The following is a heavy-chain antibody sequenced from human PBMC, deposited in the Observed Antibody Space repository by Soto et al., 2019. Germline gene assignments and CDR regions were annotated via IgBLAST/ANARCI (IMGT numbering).Heavy chain of an antibody. CDR2: VYYSGTT. J-gene: IGHJ4*02. D-gene: IGHD2-21*02. Sequence: PSETLSLTCSVSGGSLSGYYWNWIRQCPRKGLERIGNVYYSGTTTYNLSLKSRVTISTYTSENQISLKVTSLTAADTAVYYCECVDSDGYSELVYWGPGTLVSVFS. CDR3: ECVDSDGYSELVY. V-gene: IGHV4-59*13. CDR1: GGSLSGYY.